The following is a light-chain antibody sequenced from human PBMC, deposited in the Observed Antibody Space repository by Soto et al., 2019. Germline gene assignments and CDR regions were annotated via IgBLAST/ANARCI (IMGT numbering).Light chain of an antibody. V-gene: IGLV1-44*01. J-gene: IGLJ3*02. CDR3: AAWDDSLSGWV. CDR2: SNN. CDR1: SSNIGSNT. Sequence: QSVLTQPPSASWTPGQRVTISCSGSSSNIGSNTVNWYQQLPGTAPKLLIFSNNQRPSGVPDRFSGSRSGTSASLAITGLQSGDEANYYCAAWDDSLSGWVFGGGTKLTVL.